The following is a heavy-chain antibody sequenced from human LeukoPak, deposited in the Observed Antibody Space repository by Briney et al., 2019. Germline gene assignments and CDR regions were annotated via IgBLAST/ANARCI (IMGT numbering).Heavy chain of an antibody. CDR1: GGTFSSYA. V-gene: IGHV1-69*13. J-gene: IGHJ4*02. D-gene: IGHD2-2*01. Sequence: GASVKVSCKASGGTFSSYAISWVRQAPGQGLEWMGGIIPIFGTANYAQKFQGRVTITADESTSTAYMELSSLRSEDTAVYYCARTKGYCSSTSCWTDFDYWGQGTLVTVSS. CDR2: IIPIFGTA. CDR3: ARTKGYCSSTSCWTDFDY.